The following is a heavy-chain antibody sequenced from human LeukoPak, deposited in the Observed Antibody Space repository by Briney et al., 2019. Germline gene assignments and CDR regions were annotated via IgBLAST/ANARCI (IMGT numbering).Heavy chain of an antibody. J-gene: IGHJ3*02. D-gene: IGHD3-16*01. CDR3: AKDFYRLGEFDAFDN. CDR2: INPNSGGT. Sequence: ASVKVSCKASGYTFTGYYMHWVRQAPGQGLEGMGWINPNSGGTNYAQKFQGRVTMTRDTSISTAYMELSRLRSDDTALYYCAKDFYRLGEFDAFDNWGQGTMVTVSS. CDR1: GYTFTGYY. V-gene: IGHV1-2*02.